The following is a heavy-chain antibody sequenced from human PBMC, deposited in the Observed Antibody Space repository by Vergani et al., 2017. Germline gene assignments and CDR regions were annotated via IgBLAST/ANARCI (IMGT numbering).Heavy chain of an antibody. Sequence: QLQLQESGPGLVKPSETLSLTCTVSGGSISSSSYYWGWIRQHPGKGLEWIGYIYYSGSTYYNPSLKSRVTISVDTSKNQFSLKLSSVTAADTAVYYCARTGRHTRKDYYGMDVWGQGTTVTVSS. CDR2: IYYSGST. CDR3: ARTGRHTRKDYYGMDV. CDR1: GGSISSSSYY. J-gene: IGHJ6*02. V-gene: IGHV4-31*03. D-gene: IGHD3-10*01.